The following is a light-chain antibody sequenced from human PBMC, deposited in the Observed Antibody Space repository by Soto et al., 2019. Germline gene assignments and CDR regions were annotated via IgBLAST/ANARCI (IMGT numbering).Light chain of an antibody. J-gene: IGKJ5*01. CDR2: KAS. CDR1: QSIDSW. CDR3: QQLHGYPIT. V-gene: IGKV1-5*03. Sequence: DVQMTQSPSTLSASVGDRVIITCRASQSIDSWLAWYQQKPGKAPKLLIYKASTLKSGVPSRFSGSGSGTHFTLTISSLQPEDFATYYCQQLHGYPITFGQGTRLE.